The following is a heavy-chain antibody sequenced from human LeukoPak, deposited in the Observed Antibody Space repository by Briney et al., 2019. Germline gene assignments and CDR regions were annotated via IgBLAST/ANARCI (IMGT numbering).Heavy chain of an antibody. Sequence: ASVKVSCKASGYTFTSYYMHWVRQAPGQGLEWMGIINPSGGSTSYAQKFQGRVTMTRDTSTSTVYMELSSLRSDDTAVYYCARERDTAMVTGDAFDIWGQGTMVTVSS. J-gene: IGHJ3*02. D-gene: IGHD5-18*01. CDR1: GYTFTSYY. V-gene: IGHV1-46*01. CDR2: INPSGGST. CDR3: ARERDTAMVTGDAFDI.